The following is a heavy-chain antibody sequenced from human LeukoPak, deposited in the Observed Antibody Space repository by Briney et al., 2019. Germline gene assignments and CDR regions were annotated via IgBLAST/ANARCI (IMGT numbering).Heavy chain of an antibody. D-gene: IGHD2-2*01. V-gene: IGHV3-49*04. CDR2: IRSKAYGGTT. CDR1: GFTFGDYA. CDR3: TLRLVPAAPASLADY. Sequence: GGSLRLSCTASGFTFGDYAMSWVRQAPGKGLEWVGFIRSKAYGGTTEYAASVKGRFTISRDDSKSIAYLQMNSLKTEDTAVYYCTLRLVPAAPASLADYWGQGTLVTVSS. J-gene: IGHJ4*02.